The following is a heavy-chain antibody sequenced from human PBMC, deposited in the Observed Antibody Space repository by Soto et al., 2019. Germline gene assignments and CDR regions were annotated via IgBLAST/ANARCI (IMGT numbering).Heavy chain of an antibody. J-gene: IGHJ4*02. V-gene: IGHV3-15*07. Sequence: EVQLVESGGGLVKPGGSLRLSCAASGFTFSNAWMNWVRQAPGKGLEWVGRVKSKSNGETTDYAVPAKGRFTISTDDSINTVYLQMNSLQTEDTAVYYCTSRIRTTNDYWGQGTLVTVSS. CDR2: VKSKSNGETT. CDR3: TSRIRTTNDY. CDR1: GFTFSNAW. D-gene: IGHD1-1*01.